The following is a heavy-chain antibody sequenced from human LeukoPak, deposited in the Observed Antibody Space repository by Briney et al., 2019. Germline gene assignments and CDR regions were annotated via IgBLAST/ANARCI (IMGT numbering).Heavy chain of an antibody. Sequence: SETLSLTCTVSGAFISTRGYFWGWIRQPPGKGLEWVGSIYYSGSTYNNPSLKSRVTISLDTSKNQFSLKVTSVTAADTAVYYCARARSPDSETYVSPGTPKNFDYWGQGTLVTVSS. CDR1: GAFISTRGYF. V-gene: IGHV4-39*07. CDR3: ARARSPDSETYVSPGTPKNFDY. J-gene: IGHJ4*02. D-gene: IGHD1-26*01. CDR2: IYYSGST.